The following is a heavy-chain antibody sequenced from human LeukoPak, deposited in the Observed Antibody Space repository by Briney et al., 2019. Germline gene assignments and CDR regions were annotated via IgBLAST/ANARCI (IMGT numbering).Heavy chain of an antibody. CDR1: GFTFSSYA. CDR2: ISGSGGST. Sequence: PGGSLRLSCAASGFTFSSYAMSWVRQAPGKGLEWVSAISGSGGSTYYADSVKGRFTISRDNSKNTLYLQMNSLRAEDTAVYYCAKDDILLWFGELLLGSAFDIWGQGTMVTVSS. D-gene: IGHD3-10*01. CDR3: AKDDILLWFGELLLGSAFDI. V-gene: IGHV3-23*01. J-gene: IGHJ3*02.